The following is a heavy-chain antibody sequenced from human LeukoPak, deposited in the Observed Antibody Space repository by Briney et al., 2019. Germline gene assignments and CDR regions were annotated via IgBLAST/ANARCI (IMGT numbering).Heavy chain of an antibody. CDR3: AKDLIPGSPGYFDY. V-gene: IGHV3-30-3*01. CDR1: GFNFNAYE. J-gene: IGHJ4*02. CDR2: QSFNGDIR. Sequence: QSGGSLRLSCAASGFNFNAYEIHWVRQTPGRGLEWVAVQSFNGDIRIYADSVKGRFTISRDNSINTLYLQMNSLRAEDTAIYYCAKDLIPGSPGYFDYWGQGTLVTVSS. D-gene: IGHD1-26*01.